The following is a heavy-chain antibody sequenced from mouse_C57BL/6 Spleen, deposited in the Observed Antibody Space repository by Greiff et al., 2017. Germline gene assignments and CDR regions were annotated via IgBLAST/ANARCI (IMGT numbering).Heavy chain of an antibody. V-gene: IGHV5-17*01. D-gene: IGHD2-4*01. Sequence: DVHLVESGGGLVKPGGSLKLSCAASGFTFSDYGMHWVRQAPEKGLEWVAYISSGSSTIYYADTVKGRFTISRDNAKNTLYLQMTSLRSEDTAMYYCARAQIYYDYEGFAYWGQGTLVTVSA. CDR1: GFTFSDYG. CDR3: ARAQIYYDYEGFAY. J-gene: IGHJ3*01. CDR2: ISSGSSTI.